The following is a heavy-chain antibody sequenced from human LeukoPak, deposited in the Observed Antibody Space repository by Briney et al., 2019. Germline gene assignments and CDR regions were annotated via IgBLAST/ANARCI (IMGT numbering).Heavy chain of an antibody. V-gene: IGHV3-21*01. J-gene: IGHJ4*02. D-gene: IGHD3-10*01. Sequence: GGSLRLSCAASGFTFSSYSMNWVRQAPGKGLEWVSSISSSGSYIYYADSVKGRFTISRDNAKNSLYLQMNSLRAEDTAVYYCARDNEAESLWFGELTFDYWGQGTLVTVSS. CDR3: ARDNEAESLWFGELTFDY. CDR1: GFTFSSYS. CDR2: ISSSGSYI.